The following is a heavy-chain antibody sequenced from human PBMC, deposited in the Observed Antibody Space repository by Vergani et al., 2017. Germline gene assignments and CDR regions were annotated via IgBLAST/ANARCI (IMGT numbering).Heavy chain of an antibody. CDR1: GYTFTSYY. Sequence: QVQLVQSGAEVKKPGASVKVSCKASGYTFTSYYMHWVRQAPGQGLEWMGIINPSGGSTSYAQKFQGRVTMTRDTSTSTVYMELSSLRSEDTAVYYCARVGPSDDPPHLSSGHSRAFYIWGQGTMVTVSS. V-gene: IGHV1-46*03. J-gene: IGHJ3*02. D-gene: IGHD3-22*01. CDR2: INPSGGST. CDR3: ARVGPSDDPPHLSSGHSRAFYI.